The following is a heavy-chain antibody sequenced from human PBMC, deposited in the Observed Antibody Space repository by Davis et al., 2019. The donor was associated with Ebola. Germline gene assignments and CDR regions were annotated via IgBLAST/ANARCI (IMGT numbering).Heavy chain of an antibody. D-gene: IGHD6-13*01. J-gene: IGHJ4*02. CDR2: IYYSGST. CDR1: GGSISSSSYY. V-gene: IGHV4-39*01. CDR3: ARGLYSSSWGAGYYFDY. Sequence: MPSETLSLTCTVSGGSISSSSYYWGWIRKPPGKGVEWTWSIYYSGSTYYNPSLKSRVTISVDTSKNQFSLKLSSVTAADTAVYYCARGLYSSSWGAGYYFDYWGQGTLVTVSS.